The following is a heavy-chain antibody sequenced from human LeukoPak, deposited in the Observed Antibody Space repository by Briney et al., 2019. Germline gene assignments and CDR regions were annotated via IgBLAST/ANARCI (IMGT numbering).Heavy chain of an antibody. D-gene: IGHD3-22*01. Sequence: GGSLRLSCAASGFTFSSYAMSWVRQAPGKGLEWVAVISYDGSNKYYADSVKGRFTISRDNSKNTLYLQMNSLRAEDTAVYYCAKDYYDSSGYYPNYYYYYYMDVWGKGTTVTVSS. J-gene: IGHJ6*03. CDR2: ISYDGSNK. V-gene: IGHV3-30*18. CDR1: GFTFSSYA. CDR3: AKDYYDSSGYYPNYYYYYYMDV.